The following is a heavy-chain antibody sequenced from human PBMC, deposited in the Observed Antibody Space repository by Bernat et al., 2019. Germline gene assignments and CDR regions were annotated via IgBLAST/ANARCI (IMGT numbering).Heavy chain of an antibody. CDR2: LSSSSSYT. Sequence: QVQLVEAGGGLVKPGGSLRLSCSAPGFTFSDYYMSWIRQAPGKGLEWGSYLSSSSSYTNYADSVKGRFTISRDNAKNSLYLQMNSLRAEDTAVYYCARYNYDSSGSYFDYWGQGTLVTVSS. D-gene: IGHD3-22*01. CDR3: ARYNYDSSGSYFDY. J-gene: IGHJ4*02. V-gene: IGHV3-11*06. CDR1: GFTFSDYY.